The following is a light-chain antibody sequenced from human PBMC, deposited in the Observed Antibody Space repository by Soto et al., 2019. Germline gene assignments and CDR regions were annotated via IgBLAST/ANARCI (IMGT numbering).Light chain of an antibody. CDR3: CSYAGSARV. V-gene: IGLV2-23*02. CDR2: EVS. Sequence: QSALTQPASVSGSPGQSITISCSGTSSDVGNYNLVSWYQQHPGNAPKLMIYEVSKRPSGVSNRFSGSRSGNTASLTISGLQAEDEADYYCCSYAGSARVFGGGTKLTVL. CDR1: SSDVGNYNL. J-gene: IGLJ2*01.